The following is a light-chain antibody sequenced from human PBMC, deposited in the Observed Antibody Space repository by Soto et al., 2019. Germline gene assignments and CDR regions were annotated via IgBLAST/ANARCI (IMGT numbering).Light chain of an antibody. CDR3: KQLNNYPRT. V-gene: IGKV1-9*01. CDR2: TAS. Sequence: DIQLTQSPSFLSASVGDRVTITCRASQGISSYLAWYQQKPGKAPKLLIYTASTLQSGVPSRFSGSESGTEFTLTISSLQPEDFATYSCKQLNNYPRTFGQGTKVDIK. CDR1: QGISSY. J-gene: IGKJ1*01.